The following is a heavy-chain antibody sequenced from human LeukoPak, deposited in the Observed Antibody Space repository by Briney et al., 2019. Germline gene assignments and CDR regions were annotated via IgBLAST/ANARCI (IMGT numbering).Heavy chain of an antibody. J-gene: IGHJ5*02. Sequence: GGSLRLSCAASGFTFSSYSMNWVRQAPGKGLEWVAVISYDGSNKYYADSVKGRFTISRDNSKNTLYLQMNSLRAEDTAVYYCAKDWWYSSSEFDPWGQGTLVTVSS. CDR3: AKDWWYSSSEFDP. D-gene: IGHD6-6*01. V-gene: IGHV3-30*18. CDR1: GFTFSSYS. CDR2: ISYDGSNK.